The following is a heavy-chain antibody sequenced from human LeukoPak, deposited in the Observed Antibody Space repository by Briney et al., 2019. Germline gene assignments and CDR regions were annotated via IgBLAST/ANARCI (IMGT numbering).Heavy chain of an antibody. Sequence: SETLSLTCTVSGGSISSYYWSWIRQPPGKGLEWIGYMYYSGSTNYNPSLKSRVTISVDMSKNQVSLKLSSVTAADTAVYYCACLTTADAFDIWGQGTMVTVSS. V-gene: IGHV4-59*01. CDR1: GGSISSYY. CDR2: MYYSGST. D-gene: IGHD3-22*01. J-gene: IGHJ3*02. CDR3: ACLTTADAFDI.